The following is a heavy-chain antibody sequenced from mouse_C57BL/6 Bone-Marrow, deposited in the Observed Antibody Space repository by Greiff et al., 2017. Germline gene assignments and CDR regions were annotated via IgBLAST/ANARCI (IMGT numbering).Heavy chain of an antibody. Sequence: QVQLQQPGAELVRPGSSVKLSCKASGYTFTSYWMDWVKQRPGQGLEWIGNIYPSASETHYNQKFKDKATLTVDKSSSTVYMQLSRLTSEDSAVYYCARDGWLLYYFDYWGQGTTLTVSS. J-gene: IGHJ2*01. CDR2: IYPSASET. CDR3: ARDGWLLYYFDY. V-gene: IGHV1-61*01. D-gene: IGHD2-3*01. CDR1: GYTFTSYW.